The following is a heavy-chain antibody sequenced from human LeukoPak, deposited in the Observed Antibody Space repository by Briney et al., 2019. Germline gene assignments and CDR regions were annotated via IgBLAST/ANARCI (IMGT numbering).Heavy chain of an antibody. J-gene: IGHJ6*02. V-gene: IGHV4-34*01. CDR3: ARGPGVCIVATINCYQYRMDG. D-gene: IGHD5-12*01. CDR1: GGSSSGYY. CDR2: INHRVST. Sequence: SETLSLTCAVSGGSSSGYYCGWIREPPGKRLEWIGEINHRVSTHNNPSLKSQVNISVDTSKNQFSLKLSAVTAADTAVYDCARGPGVCIVATINCYQYRMDGWVQGTTVTVSS.